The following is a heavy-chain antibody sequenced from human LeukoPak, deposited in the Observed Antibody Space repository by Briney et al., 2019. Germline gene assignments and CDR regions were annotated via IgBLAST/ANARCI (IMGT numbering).Heavy chain of an antibody. CDR3: ARAMVRGTYYFDY. CDR1: GFTFSSYA. Sequence: GGSLRLSCAASGFTFSSYAMSWVRQAPGKGLEWVSAISGSGGSTYYADSVKGWFTISRDNSKNTLYLQMNSLRAEDTAVYYCARAMVRGTYYFDYWGQGTLVTVSS. CDR2: ISGSGGST. D-gene: IGHD3-10*01. J-gene: IGHJ4*02. V-gene: IGHV3-23*01.